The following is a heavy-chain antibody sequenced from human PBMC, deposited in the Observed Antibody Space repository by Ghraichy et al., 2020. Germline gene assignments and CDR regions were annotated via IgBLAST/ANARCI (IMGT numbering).Heavy chain of an antibody. D-gene: IGHD3-10*01. CDR2: IHHSGTT. Sequence: SETLSLTCTVPPGGSISRSTSYWGWVRQPPGKGLEWIGSIHHSGTTYYNPSLKSRVTMSVDTSKNQFSLKLSSVTAADTAVYYCAGDGLSDRWFYYWGRGTLVTVSS. J-gene: IGHJ4*02. V-gene: IGHV4-39*01. CDR3: AGDGLSDRWFYY. CDR1: GGSISRSTSY.